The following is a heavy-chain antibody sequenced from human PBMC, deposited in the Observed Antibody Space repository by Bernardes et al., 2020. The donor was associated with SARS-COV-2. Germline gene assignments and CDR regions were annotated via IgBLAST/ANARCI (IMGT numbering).Heavy chain of an antibody. Sequence: GGSLRLSCAASGFTFSSYSMNWVRQAPGKGLEWVSSISSSSSYIYYADSVKGRFTISRDNAKNSLYLQMNSLRAEDTAVYYCARPLGAYYYYYYGMDVWGQGTTVTVSS. V-gene: IGHV3-21*01. CDR2: ISSSSSYI. CDR3: ARPLGAYYYYYYGMDV. D-gene: IGHD3-16*01. J-gene: IGHJ6*02. CDR1: GFTFSSYS.